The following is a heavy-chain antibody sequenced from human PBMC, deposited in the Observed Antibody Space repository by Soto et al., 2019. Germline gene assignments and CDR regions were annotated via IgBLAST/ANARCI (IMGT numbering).Heavy chain of an antibody. V-gene: IGHV1-2*04. J-gene: IGHJ4*02. Sequence: GASVKVSCKASGYTFTGYYMHWVRQAPGQGLEWMGWINPNSGGTNYAQKFQGWVTMTRDTSISTAYMELSRLRSDDTAVYYCARSLYYGSGSSPQPYCFDYWGQGTLVTVSS. CDR1: GYTFTGYY. CDR2: INPNSGGT. CDR3: ARSLYYGSGSSPQPYCFDY. D-gene: IGHD3-10*01.